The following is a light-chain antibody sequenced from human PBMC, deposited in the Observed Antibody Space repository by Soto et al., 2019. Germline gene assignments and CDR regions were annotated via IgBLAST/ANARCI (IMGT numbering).Light chain of an antibody. CDR1: QDINNY. CDR2: GAT. CDR3: QNCKSAIFT. Sequence: DIQMTQSPSSLSASVGDRVTITCRASQDINNYLAWYQQRPGKVPKLLIYGATTLQPGVPSRFSGSGSGTDFTLTITSLQPEDDAAYYCQNCKSAIFTFGPGTKVDIK. V-gene: IGKV1-27*01. J-gene: IGKJ3*01.